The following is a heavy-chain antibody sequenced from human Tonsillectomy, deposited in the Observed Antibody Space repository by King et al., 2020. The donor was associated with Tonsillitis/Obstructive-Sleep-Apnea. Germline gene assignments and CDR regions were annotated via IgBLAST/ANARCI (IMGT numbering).Heavy chain of an antibody. J-gene: IGHJ4*02. Sequence: HVQLVESGAEVKKPGASVKISCKASGYTFTSYYIHWVRQAPGQGLEWMGIINPSGGSTSYAQKFQGRVTMTRDTSTSTVYMELSSLRSEDTAVYYCAGPPGGFWGGYSRAPLGYWGQGTLVTVSS. CDR3: AGPPGGFWGGYSRAPLGY. D-gene: IGHD3-3*01. CDR2: INPSGGST. CDR1: GYTFTSYY. V-gene: IGHV1-46*01.